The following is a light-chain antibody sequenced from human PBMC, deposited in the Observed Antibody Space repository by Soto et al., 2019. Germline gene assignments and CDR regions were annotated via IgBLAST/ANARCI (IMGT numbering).Light chain of an antibody. Sequence: EIVMTQSPATLSVSPGERVTLSCRASQSVSSKLAWYQQKPGQAPRLLIYGASSLQSGVPSRFSGSGSGTDFTLTISSLQPEDFATYYCQQSYSTPPTFGQGTKVDIK. J-gene: IGKJ1*01. CDR1: QSVSSK. CDR2: GAS. CDR3: QQSYSTPPT. V-gene: IGKV3-15*01.